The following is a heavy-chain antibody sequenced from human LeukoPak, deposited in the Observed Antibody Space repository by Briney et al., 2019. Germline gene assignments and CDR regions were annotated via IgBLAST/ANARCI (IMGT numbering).Heavy chain of an antibody. D-gene: IGHD1-26*01. J-gene: IGHJ4*02. Sequence: GASVNVSCKASGYTFTSYAMHWVRQAPGQRLEWMGWINAGNGNTKYSQKFQGRVTITSDTSASTAYMELSSLRSEDTAVYYCARGGFGSYQLYYFDYWGQGTLVTVSS. CDR2: INAGNGNT. CDR1: GYTFTSYA. CDR3: ARGGFGSYQLYYFDY. V-gene: IGHV1-3*01.